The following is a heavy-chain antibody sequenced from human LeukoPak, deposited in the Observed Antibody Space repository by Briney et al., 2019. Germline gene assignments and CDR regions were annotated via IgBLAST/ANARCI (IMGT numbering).Heavy chain of an antibody. J-gene: IGHJ4*02. CDR3: ARDQLTLQGGLLDY. CDR1: GFTFSSYG. CDR2: ISYDGSNK. V-gene: IGHV3-30*03. D-gene: IGHD2-2*01. Sequence: PGGSLRLSCAASGFTFSSYGMHWVRQAPGKGLEWVAVISYDGSNKYYADSVKGRFTISRDNSKNTLYLQMNSLRAEDTVVYYCARDQLTLQGGLLDYWGQGTLVTVSS.